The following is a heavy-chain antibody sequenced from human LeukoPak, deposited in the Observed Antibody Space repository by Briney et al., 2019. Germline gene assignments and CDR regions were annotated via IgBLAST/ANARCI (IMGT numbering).Heavy chain of an antibody. CDR1: GFTFSSYA. CDR2: ISGSGGST. CDR3: AKDAHDFWSGYYTFSY. J-gene: IGHJ4*02. Sequence: GSLRLSCAASGFTFSSYAMSWVRQAPGKGLEWVSAISGSGGSTYYADSVKGRFTISRDNSKNTLYLQMISLRAEDTAVYYCAKDAHDFWSGYYTFSYWGQGTLVTVSS. V-gene: IGHV3-23*01. D-gene: IGHD3-3*01.